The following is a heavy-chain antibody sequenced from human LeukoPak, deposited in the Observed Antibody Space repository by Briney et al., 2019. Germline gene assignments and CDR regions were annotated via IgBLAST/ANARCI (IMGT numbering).Heavy chain of an antibody. J-gene: IGHJ3*02. CDR1: GFTLSSYW. V-gene: IGHV3-74*01. Sequence: LGGSLRLSCAASGFTLSSYWMHWVRQVPGKGLVWVSRINPDGSTTTYADSVKGRFTISRDNAKNSLLLQMNSLRAEDTALYYCARGYSRAAFDIWGQGTMVTVSS. D-gene: IGHD2-15*01. CDR3: ARGYSRAAFDI. CDR2: INPDGSTT.